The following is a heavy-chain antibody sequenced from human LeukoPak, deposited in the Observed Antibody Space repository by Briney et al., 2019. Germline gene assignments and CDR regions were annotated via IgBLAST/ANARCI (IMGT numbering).Heavy chain of an antibody. D-gene: IGHD3-22*01. CDR3: ARPEITMIVTY. J-gene: IGHJ4*02. CDR2: IYYSGST. CDR1: GGSISSSSYY. V-gene: IGHV4-39*01. Sequence: SETLSLTCTVSGGSISSSSYYWGWIRQPPGKGLEWIGSIYYSGSTYYIPSLKSRVTISVDTSKNQFSLKLSSVTAADTAVYYCARPEITMIVTYWGQGTLVTVSS.